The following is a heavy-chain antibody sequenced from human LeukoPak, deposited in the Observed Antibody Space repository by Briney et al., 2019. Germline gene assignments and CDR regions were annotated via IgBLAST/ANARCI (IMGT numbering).Heavy chain of an antibody. CDR1: GGSISSYY. Sequence: SETLSLTCTVSGGSISSYYWSWIRQPAGKGLEWIGSIYYSGSTYYNPSLKSRVTISVDTSKNQFSLKLSSVTAADTAVYYCARLPDILTGYYIFDYWGQGTLVTVSS. J-gene: IGHJ4*02. CDR3: ARLPDILTGYYIFDY. CDR2: IYYSGST. D-gene: IGHD3-9*01. V-gene: IGHV4-59*05.